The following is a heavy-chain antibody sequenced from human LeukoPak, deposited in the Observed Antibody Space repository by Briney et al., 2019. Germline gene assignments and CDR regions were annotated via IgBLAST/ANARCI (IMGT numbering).Heavy chain of an antibody. V-gene: IGHV4-34*01. J-gene: IGHJ4*02. CDR2: IDEKRRT. CDR3: ARGRHYRYSSGPFDY. Sequence: PSETLSLTCAVYGSFSDHSWSWVRQPPGKGLEWIGEIDEKRRTSYSPSLTSRVTMSVDTSKNQFSLKLSSVTAADTAVYYCARGRHYRYSSGPFDYWGQGTLVTVSS. CDR1: GSFSDHS. D-gene: IGHD6-25*01.